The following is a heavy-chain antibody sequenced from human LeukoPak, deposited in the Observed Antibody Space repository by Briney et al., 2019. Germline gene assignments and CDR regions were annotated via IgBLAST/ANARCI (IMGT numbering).Heavy chain of an antibody. CDR3: AKEGDEFRGYLDV. J-gene: IGHJ6*03. CDR2: IHNDGTQG. D-gene: IGHD3-16*01. CDR1: GFTFSRLG. Sequence: PGGSLTLSCAASGFTFSRLGMQWVRQAPGKGLEWVAVIHNDGTQGQYADSVKGRFTISKDNSQNTLYLQMNNLRDDDTAVYYCAKEGDEFRGYLDVWGKGTTATVSS. V-gene: IGHV3-30*02.